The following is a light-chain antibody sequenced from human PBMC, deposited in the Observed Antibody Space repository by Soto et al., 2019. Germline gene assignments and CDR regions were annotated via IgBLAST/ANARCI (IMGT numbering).Light chain of an antibody. V-gene: IGKV1-5*01. Sequence: DIQMTQSPSTLSASVGDRVTITCRASQSISSWLAWYQQKPGKAPKLLIYDASSLESGVPSRFSGSVSGTEFTLTISSLQPDDFATYYYQQYNSYSPTCGQGTKVEIK. J-gene: IGKJ1*01. CDR1: QSISSW. CDR3: QQYNSYSPT. CDR2: DAS.